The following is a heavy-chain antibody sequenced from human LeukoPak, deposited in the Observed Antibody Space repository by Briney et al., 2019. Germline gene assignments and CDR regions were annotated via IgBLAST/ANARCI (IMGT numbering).Heavy chain of an antibody. Sequence: SETLSPTCTVSGASISSSGYCWGWIRQPPGKGLEWIGSIYYSGRTYSNPSLKSRVTISIDTSKNQFSLKLSSVTAADTAVYYCASDYGDYIVLNWGQGTLVTVSS. CDR2: IYYSGRT. D-gene: IGHD4-17*01. J-gene: IGHJ4*02. CDR3: ASDYGDYIVLN. V-gene: IGHV4-39*07. CDR1: GASISSSGYC.